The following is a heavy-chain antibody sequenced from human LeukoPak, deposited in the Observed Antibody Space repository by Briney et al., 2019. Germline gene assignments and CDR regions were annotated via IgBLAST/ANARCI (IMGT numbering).Heavy chain of an antibody. CDR3: ARDHLPRGNSLNWSDP. D-gene: IGHD4-23*01. V-gene: IGHV3-21*01. J-gene: IGHJ5*02. Sequence: GGSLRLSCAASGFTFSSYSMNWVRQAPGKGLEWVSCISSSSSYIYYADSVKGRFTISRDNAKNSLYLQMNSLRAEDTAVYYCARDHLPRGNSLNWSDPWGQGTLVTVSS. CDR1: GFTFSSYS. CDR2: ISSSSSYI.